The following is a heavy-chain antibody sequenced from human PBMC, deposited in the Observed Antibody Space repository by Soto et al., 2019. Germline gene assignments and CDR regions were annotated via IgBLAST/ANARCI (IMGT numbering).Heavy chain of an antibody. CDR2: INPNSGGT. Sequence: QVQLVQSGAEVKKPGASVKVSCKASGYTFTGYYMHWVRQAPGQGLEWLGWINPNSGGTNYAQKFQGWVTMTRDTSISTAYMELSRLRSDDTAVYYCAREAYYDFWSGYHFRHYYMAVWGKGTTVTVSS. J-gene: IGHJ6*03. CDR3: AREAYYDFWSGYHFRHYYMAV. CDR1: GYTFTGYY. V-gene: IGHV1-2*04. D-gene: IGHD3-3*01.